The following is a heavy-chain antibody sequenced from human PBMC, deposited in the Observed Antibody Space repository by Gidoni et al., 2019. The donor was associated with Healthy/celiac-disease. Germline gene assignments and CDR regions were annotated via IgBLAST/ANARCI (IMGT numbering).Heavy chain of an antibody. CDR1: GFTFSSFA. D-gene: IGHD1-26*01. Sequence: EVQLAESGGGLVQPGGFLRLYWPHSGFTFSSFAMSGVRQAPGKGLEVVSAISGSGGSTYYADSVKGRFTISRDNSKNTLYLQMNSLRAEDTAVYYCAKGRYVQVGATVDNPDYWGQGTLVTVSS. J-gene: IGHJ4*02. V-gene: IGHV3-23*04. CDR3: AKGRYVQVGATVDNPDY. CDR2: ISGSGGST.